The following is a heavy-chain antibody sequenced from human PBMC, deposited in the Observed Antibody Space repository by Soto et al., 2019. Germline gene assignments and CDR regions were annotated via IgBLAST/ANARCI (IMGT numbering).Heavy chain of an antibody. CDR1: SGSFSGYY. J-gene: IGHJ4*02. Sequence: PSETLSLTCAVYSGSFSGYYWSWIRQPPGKGLEWIGEINHSGSTKYNASLKSRVTISVDTSKNQFSLKLSSVTAADTAVYYCARGRRDSSGWPQPNDYWGQGTLVTVSS. CDR3: ARGRRDSSGWPQPNDY. CDR2: INHSGST. V-gene: IGHV4-34*01. D-gene: IGHD6-19*01.